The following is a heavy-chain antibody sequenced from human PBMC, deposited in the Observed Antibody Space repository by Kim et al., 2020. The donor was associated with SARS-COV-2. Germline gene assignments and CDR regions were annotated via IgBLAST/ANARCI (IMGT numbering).Heavy chain of an antibody. V-gene: IGHV3-21*04. J-gene: IGHJ4*02. CDR2: ISRSNSYI. D-gene: IGHD5-12*01. Sequence: GGSLRLSCAASGFTFSDYSMNWVRQAPGKGLEWVSSISRSNSYIYYADSMKGRFTISRDNAKNSLYLQMNSLRAEDRAVYYCARDQQPIVTTGYFDCWGPGTLVTVSS. CDR3: ARDQQPIVTTGYFDC. CDR1: GFTFSDYS.